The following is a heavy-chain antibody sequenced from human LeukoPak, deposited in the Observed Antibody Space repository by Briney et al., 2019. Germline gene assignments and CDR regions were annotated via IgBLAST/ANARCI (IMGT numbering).Heavy chain of an antibody. J-gene: IGHJ4*02. V-gene: IGHV3-20*04. CDR3: ARDRLGPSFSVSHFDL. Sequence: PGGSLRLSCATSGFTFVDYGLSWVRRAPGKGLEWLCAINYNGAITDYADSVKGRFTISTDNAKNSLYLRMDSLRAEDTALYYCARDRLGPSFSVSHFDLWGQGTLVTVSS. CDR1: GFTFVDYG. CDR2: INYNGAIT. D-gene: IGHD3-3*02.